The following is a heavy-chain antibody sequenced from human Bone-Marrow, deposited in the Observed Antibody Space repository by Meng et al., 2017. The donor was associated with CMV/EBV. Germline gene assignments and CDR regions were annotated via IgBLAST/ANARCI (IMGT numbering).Heavy chain of an antibody. CDR2: IWYDGSNK. CDR1: RYG. Sequence: RYGMHWVRQAPGKGLEWVAVIWYDGSNKYYADSVKGRFTISRDNSKNTLYLQMNSLRAEDTAVYYCAREGVPNYDFWSGYYTNGFDPWGQGTLVTVSS. V-gene: IGHV3-33*01. D-gene: IGHD3-3*01. CDR3: AREGVPNYDFWSGYYTNGFDP. J-gene: IGHJ5*02.